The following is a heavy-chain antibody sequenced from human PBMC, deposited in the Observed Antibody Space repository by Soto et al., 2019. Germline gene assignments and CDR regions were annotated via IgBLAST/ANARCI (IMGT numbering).Heavy chain of an antibody. CDR1: GFTFSSYG. D-gene: IGHD6-13*01. CDR3: AKSSSSGPYYFDY. J-gene: IGHJ4*02. CDR2: ISYDGSNK. V-gene: IGHV3-30*18. Sequence: GGSLRLSCAASGFTFSSYGMHWVRQAPGKGLEWVAVISYDGSNKYYADSVKGRFTISRDNSKNTLYLQMNSLRAEDTAVYYCAKSSSSGPYYFDYWGQGTLVTVS.